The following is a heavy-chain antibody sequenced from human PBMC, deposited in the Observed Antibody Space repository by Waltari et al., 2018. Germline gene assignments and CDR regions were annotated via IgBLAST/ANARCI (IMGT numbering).Heavy chain of an antibody. Sequence: QVQLVQSGAEVKKPGSSVKVSCKASGGTFSSYAISWVRPAPGQGLEWMGGIIPIFGTANYAQKFQGRVTITADESTSTAYMELSSLRSEDTAVYYCARIGATVPQGAYYYYGMDVWGQGTTVTVSS. V-gene: IGHV1-69*01. CDR1: GGTFSSYA. D-gene: IGHD5-12*01. CDR2: IIPIFGTA. J-gene: IGHJ6*02. CDR3: ARIGATVPQGAYYYYGMDV.